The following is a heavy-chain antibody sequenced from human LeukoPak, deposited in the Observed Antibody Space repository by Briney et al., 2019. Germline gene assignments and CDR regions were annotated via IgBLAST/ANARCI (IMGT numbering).Heavy chain of an antibody. CDR2: IYYSGGT. V-gene: IGHV4-59*01. CDR1: GGSMRCYY. D-gene: IGHD3-10*01. J-gene: IGHJ4*02. Sequence: SETLSLTCTVSGGSMRCYYWSWIRQPPGKGLEWIGYIYYSGGTNYNPSLKSRVTISVGTSKNQFSLRLSSVIAADPAVYYWARDPGTGGGLLKWGQGTLVTVSS. CDR3: ARDPGTGGGLLK.